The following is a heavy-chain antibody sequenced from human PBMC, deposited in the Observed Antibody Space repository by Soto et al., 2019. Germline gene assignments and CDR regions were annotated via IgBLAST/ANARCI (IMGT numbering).Heavy chain of an antibody. D-gene: IGHD1-1*01. CDR3: ARDTKVALTYHYQGMDV. CDR1: GYTFTTYY. CDR2: INPNTGST. V-gene: IGHV1-46*01. J-gene: IGHJ6*02. Sequence: QVQLVQSGAEVKKPGASVKISCEASGYTFTTYYIHWVRQAPGQGLDWMGIINPNTGSTSSAPKFQGRVSVTRDTPTSTVYMELSSLGSDDTAVYFCARDTKVALTYHYQGMDVWGQGTTVTVSS.